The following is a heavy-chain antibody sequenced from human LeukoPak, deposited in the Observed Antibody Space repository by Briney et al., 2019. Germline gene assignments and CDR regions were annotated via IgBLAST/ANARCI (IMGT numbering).Heavy chain of an antibody. D-gene: IGHD1-14*01. V-gene: IGHV3-23*01. Sequence: GGTLRLSCAASGFTFSSYGMSWVRQAPGKGLEWLSIISGSGSSTFYADSVKGRFIISRDNSKNTLYLQMNSLRDEDTAVYYCAKFRKPMALVDAFDTWGQGIMVSVSS. CDR3: AKFRKPMALVDAFDT. J-gene: IGHJ3*02. CDR2: ISGSGSST. CDR1: GFTFSSYG.